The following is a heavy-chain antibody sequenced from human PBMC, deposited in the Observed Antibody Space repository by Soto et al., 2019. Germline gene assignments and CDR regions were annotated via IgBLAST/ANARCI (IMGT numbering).Heavy chain of an antibody. V-gene: IGHV3-21*01. Sequence: GGSLRLSCAASGFTFSSYSMNWVRQAPGKGLEWVSSICSSISYIYYADSVKGRFTISRDNAKNSLYLQMNSLRAEDTAVYYCARDISGLFDYWGQGTLVTVSS. CDR1: GFTFSSYS. CDR2: ICSSISYI. J-gene: IGHJ4*02. CDR3: ARDISGLFDY.